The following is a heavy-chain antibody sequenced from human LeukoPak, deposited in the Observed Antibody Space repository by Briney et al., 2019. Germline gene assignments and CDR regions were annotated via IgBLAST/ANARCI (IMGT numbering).Heavy chain of an antibody. Sequence: GGSLRLSCVASGFTFSSFGMHWVRQAPGKGLEWVAVIWHDGRNKYYGDSVKGRFSISRDNSKNSLYLQMDSLRAGDTAVYYCAKGSGYRYGYSYDYWGQGTQVTVPS. D-gene: IGHD5-18*01. V-gene: IGHV3-33*06. J-gene: IGHJ4*02. CDR1: GFTFSSFG. CDR3: AKGSGYRYGYSYDY. CDR2: IWHDGRNK.